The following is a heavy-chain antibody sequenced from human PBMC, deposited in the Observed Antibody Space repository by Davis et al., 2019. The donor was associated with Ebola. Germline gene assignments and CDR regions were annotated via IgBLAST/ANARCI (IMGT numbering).Heavy chain of an antibody. Sequence: GESLKISCAASGFTFSSFGMHWVRQAPGKGLEWVTFIRYDGSNKYYADSVKGRFTISRDYSKKTLSLQMNSLRPEDTAVYYCAKADPQQYFDYWGQGTLVTVSS. CDR3: AKADPQQYFDY. V-gene: IGHV3-30*02. CDR1: GFTFSSFG. CDR2: IRYDGSNK. J-gene: IGHJ4*02.